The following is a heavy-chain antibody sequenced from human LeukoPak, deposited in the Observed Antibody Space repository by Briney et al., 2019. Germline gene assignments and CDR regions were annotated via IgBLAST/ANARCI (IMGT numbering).Heavy chain of an antibody. V-gene: IGHV3-23*01. CDR1: GFTFSSYA. Sequence: TGGSLRLSCAASGFTFSSYAMSWVRQAPGKGLEWVSAISGSGGSTYYADSVKGRFTISRDNSKNTLYLQMNSLRAEDTAVYYCAKVSMVRGVTVDYFDYWDQGTLVTVSS. CDR2: ISGSGGST. D-gene: IGHD3-10*01. CDR3: AKVSMVRGVTVDYFDY. J-gene: IGHJ4*02.